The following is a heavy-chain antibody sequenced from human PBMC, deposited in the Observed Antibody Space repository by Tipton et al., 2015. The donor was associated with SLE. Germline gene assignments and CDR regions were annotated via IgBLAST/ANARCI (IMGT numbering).Heavy chain of an antibody. J-gene: IGHJ3*02. CDR2: IYHSGST. D-gene: IGHD1-26*01. V-gene: IGHV4-4*02. CDR1: GGSISSSNW. Sequence: TLSLTCAVSGGSISSSNWWSWVRQPPGKGLEWIGEIYHSGSTNYNPSPKSRVTISVDKSKNQFSLKLSSVTAADTAVYYCASGRWEWELLRAFDIWGQGTMVTVSS. CDR3: ASGRWEWELLRAFDI.